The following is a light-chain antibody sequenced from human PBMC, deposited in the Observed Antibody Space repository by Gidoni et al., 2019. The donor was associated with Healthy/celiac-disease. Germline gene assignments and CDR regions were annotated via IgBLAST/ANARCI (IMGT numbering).Light chain of an antibody. CDR3: QQLET. Sequence: DIKLTQSPSFLSASVGDRVTITCRASQGISSYLAWYQQKPGKAPKLLIYGASTLQSGVPSRFSGSGSGTEFTLTISSLQPEDFATYYCQQLETCXQXTKVEIK. CDR2: GAS. V-gene: IGKV1-9*01. CDR1: QGISSY. J-gene: IGKJ1*01.